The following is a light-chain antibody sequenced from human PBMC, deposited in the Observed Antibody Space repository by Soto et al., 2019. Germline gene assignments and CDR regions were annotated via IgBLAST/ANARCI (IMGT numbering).Light chain of an antibody. CDR1: QSVSRK. V-gene: IGKV3-15*01. CDR2: DAS. CDR3: QQYGDSPWT. Sequence: IVLTHSPATLSVSPGEMATLSFRASQSVSRKLAWYQQNPGQAPRLLIYDASTGATDIPARFSGSVSGTEFTLTISKLDPEDFAVYYCQQYGDSPWTFGQGTKVDIK. J-gene: IGKJ1*01.